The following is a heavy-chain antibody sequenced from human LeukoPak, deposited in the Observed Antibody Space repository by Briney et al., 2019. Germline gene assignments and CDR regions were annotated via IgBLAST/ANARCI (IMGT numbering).Heavy chain of an antibody. J-gene: IGHJ3*02. D-gene: IGHD3-22*01. CDR2: IYISGST. V-gene: IGHV4-4*07. CDR1: GGSITTYY. CDR3: ARSRYLYDTSGDAYDAFDT. Sequence: PSETLSLTCTVSGGSITTYYWNWIRQPAGKGLEWIGRIYISGSTNYNPSLKSRVSMSVDTSKNQFSLKLSSVTAADTAVYYCARSRYLYDTSGDAYDAFDTRGQGTMVTVSS.